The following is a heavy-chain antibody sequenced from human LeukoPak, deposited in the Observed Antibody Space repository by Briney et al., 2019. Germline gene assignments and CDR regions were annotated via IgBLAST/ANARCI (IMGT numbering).Heavy chain of an antibody. CDR2: IRYDGSNK. J-gene: IGHJ1*01. D-gene: IGHD1-14*01. V-gene: IGHV3-30*02. CDR1: GFTFSSYG. CDR3: ARAESMALYFLY. Sequence: GGSLRLSCAASGFTFSSYGMHWVRQAPGKGLEWVAFIRYDGSNKYYADSVKGRFTISRDNSKNTLYLQMNSLRAEDTAVYYCARAESMALYFLYWGQGTLVSVSS.